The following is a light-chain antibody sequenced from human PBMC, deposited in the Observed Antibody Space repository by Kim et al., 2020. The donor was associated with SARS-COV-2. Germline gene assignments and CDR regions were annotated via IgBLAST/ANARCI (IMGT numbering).Light chain of an antibody. V-gene: IGKV3-15*01. CDR1: QSVGSY. CDR3: QQYNDWPPGDT. J-gene: IGKJ2*01. CDR2: GAS. Sequence: EIVMTQSPATLSVSPGERATLSCRAGQSVGSYVAWYQQKPGQSPRLLIYGASTRATGIPARFSGSGSGTEFTLTISNLQSEDVALYYCQQYNDWPPGDTFGQGTKLEI.